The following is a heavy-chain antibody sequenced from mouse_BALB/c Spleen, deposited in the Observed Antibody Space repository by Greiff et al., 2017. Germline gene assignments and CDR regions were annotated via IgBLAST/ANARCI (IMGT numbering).Heavy chain of an antibody. V-gene: IGHV1-7*01. CDR2: INPSTGYT. J-gene: IGHJ4*01. D-gene: IGHD1-1*01. CDR1: GYTFTSYW. CDR3: ARILEDY. Sequence: VQLQQSGAELAKPGASVKMSCKASGYTFTSYWMHWVKQRPGQGLEWIGYINPSTGYTEYNQKFKDKATLTADKSSSTAYMQLSSLTSEDSAVYYCARILEDYWGQGTSVTVSS.